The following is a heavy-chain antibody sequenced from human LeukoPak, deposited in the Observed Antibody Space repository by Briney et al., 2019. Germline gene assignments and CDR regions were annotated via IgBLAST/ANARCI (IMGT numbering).Heavy chain of an antibody. CDR1: GYTXTSYY. V-gene: IGHV1-46*01. CDR3: ASETSGNYFNDY. Sequence: ASVKVSCKASGYTXTSYYIHGVRQAPGQGLEWMGIINPSGGSTRYAQKFQGRVTMTRDTSTSTVYMELSSLRSEDTAVYYCASETSGNYFNDYWGQGTLVTVSS. J-gene: IGHJ4*02. CDR2: INPSGGST. D-gene: IGHD3-10*01.